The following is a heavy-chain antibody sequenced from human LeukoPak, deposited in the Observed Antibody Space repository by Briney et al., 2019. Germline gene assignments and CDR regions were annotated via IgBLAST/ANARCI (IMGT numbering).Heavy chain of an antibody. V-gene: IGHV1-2*06. CDR3: ARSRIQLWLRPDY. J-gene: IGHJ4*02. Sequence: ASVKVSCKASGYTFTGYYMHWVRQDPGQGLEWMGRINPNSGGTNYAQKFQGRVTMTRDTSISTAYMELSRLRSDDTAVYYCARSRIQLWLRPDYWGQGTLVTVSS. D-gene: IGHD5-18*01. CDR2: INPNSGGT. CDR1: GYTFTGYY.